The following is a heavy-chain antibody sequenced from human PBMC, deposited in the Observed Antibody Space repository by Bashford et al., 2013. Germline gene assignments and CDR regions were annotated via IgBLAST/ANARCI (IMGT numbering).Heavy chain of an antibody. J-gene: IGHJ3*02. D-gene: IGHD3/OR15-3a*01. V-gene: IGHV1-69*01. Sequence: WVRQAPGQGLEWMGGIIPIFGTANYAQKFQGRVTITADESTSTAYMELSSLRSEDTAVYYCAKPEGTGYYHPGAFDIWGQGTMVTVSS. CDR3: AKPEGTGYYHPGAFDI. CDR2: IIPIFGTA.